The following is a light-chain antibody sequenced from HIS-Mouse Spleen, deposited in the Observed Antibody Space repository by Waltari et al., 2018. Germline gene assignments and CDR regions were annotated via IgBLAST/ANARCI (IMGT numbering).Light chain of an antibody. Sequence: SYVLTQPPSVSVAPGQTARITCGGNNIGSKSVQWYQQKPGQAPVLVVYDDGHRPSGIPEGCPGAKSGKTATLNMSRVEGGDEGDYYGQVGGRSSDHVVFGGGTKLTVL. J-gene: IGLJ2*01. CDR2: DDG. CDR1: NIGSKS. CDR3: QVGGRSSDHVV. V-gene: IGLV3-21*02.